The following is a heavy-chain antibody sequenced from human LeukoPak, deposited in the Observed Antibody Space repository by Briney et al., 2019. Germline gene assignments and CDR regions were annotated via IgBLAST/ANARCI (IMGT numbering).Heavy chain of an antibody. J-gene: IGHJ4*02. V-gene: IGHV3-23*01. D-gene: IGHD2-15*01. CDR1: GFTFSNHA. CDR3: AKNVVVKRYIDF. Sequence: GGSLRLSCAASGFTFSNHAMSWVRQAPGKGLQWVAVISGVGRTTEYADFVKGRFTISTDNTKNTLSLQMNSLTVEDTAIYFCAKNVVVKRYIDFWGQGTLVPVSS. CDR2: ISGVGRTT.